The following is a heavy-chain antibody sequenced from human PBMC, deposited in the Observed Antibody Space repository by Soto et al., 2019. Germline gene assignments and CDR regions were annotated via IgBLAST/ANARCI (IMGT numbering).Heavy chain of an antibody. J-gene: IGHJ1*01. Sequence: GGSLRLSCAASGFTFSSYAMSWVRQAPGKGLEWVSTISGSGDDTYYADSVKGRFTISRDNSKNTLYLQMNSLRAEDTAIYFCVGQSAHRYFQHWGQGTLVTVSS. CDR1: GFTFSSYA. CDR3: VGQSAHRYFQH. CDR2: ISGSGDDT. V-gene: IGHV3-23*01.